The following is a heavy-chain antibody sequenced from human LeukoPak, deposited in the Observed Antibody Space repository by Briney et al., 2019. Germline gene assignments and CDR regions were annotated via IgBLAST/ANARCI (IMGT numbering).Heavy chain of an antibody. CDR2: IYTSGST. Sequence: PSETLSLTCTVSGGSISSGSYYWSWIRQPAGEGLEWIGRIYTSGSTNYNPSLKSRVTISVDTSKNQFSLKLSSVTAADTAVYYCARVHCGGDCYSDRGWFDPWGQGTLVTVSS. J-gene: IGHJ5*02. CDR3: ARVHCGGDCYSDRGWFDP. D-gene: IGHD2-21*02. V-gene: IGHV4-61*02. CDR1: GGSISSGSYY.